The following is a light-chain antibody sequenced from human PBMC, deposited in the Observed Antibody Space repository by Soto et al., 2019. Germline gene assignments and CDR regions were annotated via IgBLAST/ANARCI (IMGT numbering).Light chain of an antibody. CDR3: QSYDSSLSGV. J-gene: IGLJ1*01. CDR1: SSKIGAGYD. Sequence: QSVLTQPPSVSGAPGQRLTISCTGSSSKIGAGYDVHWYQQFPGTAPKLLIYGNSNRPSGVPDRFSGSKSGTSASLAITGLQAEDEADYYCQSYDSSLSGVFGSGTKLTVL. V-gene: IGLV1-40*01. CDR2: GNS.